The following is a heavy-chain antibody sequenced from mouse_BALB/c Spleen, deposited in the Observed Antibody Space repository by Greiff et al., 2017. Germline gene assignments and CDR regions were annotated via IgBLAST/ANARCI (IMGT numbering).Heavy chain of an antibody. D-gene: IGHD1-1*01. Sequence: DVMLVESGGGLVQPGGSLKLSCAASGFTFSSYTMSWVRQTPEKRLEWVAYISNGGGSTYYPDTVKGRFTISRDNAKNTLYLQMSSLKSEDTAVYYCARDGGLRPFDYWGQGTTLTVSS. V-gene: IGHV5-12-2*01. J-gene: IGHJ2*01. CDR2: ISNGGGST. CDR3: ARDGGLRPFDY. CDR1: GFTFSSYT.